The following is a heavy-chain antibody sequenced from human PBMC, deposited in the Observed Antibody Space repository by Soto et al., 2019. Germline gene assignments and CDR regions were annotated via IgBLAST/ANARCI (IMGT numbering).Heavy chain of an antibody. CDR1: GFTFSRYA. D-gene: IGHD6-25*01. V-gene: IGHV3-64D*06. CDR3: VKSATIAAAATDYFDY. Sequence: GGSLRLSCSVSGFTFSRYAMHWVRQAPGKGLEYVSGISSNGEKTYYADPVKGRFTISRDNSKNTLYLQMGCLRGEDTALYHCVKSATIAAAATDYFDYWGQGTLVTVSS. CDR2: ISSNGEKT. J-gene: IGHJ4*02.